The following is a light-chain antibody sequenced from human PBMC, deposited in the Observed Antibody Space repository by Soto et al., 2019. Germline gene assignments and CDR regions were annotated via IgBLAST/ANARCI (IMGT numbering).Light chain of an antibody. V-gene: IGKV3-11*01. Sequence: EIVLTQSPVTLSLSPGERATLSCRASQSVFSSLAWYQQKPGQAPRLLIYDASTRATAIPARFRGSGSGTDFTLTISSLEREDFAVYYCHQRSNWPLTFGGGTKVEVK. CDR1: QSVFSS. J-gene: IGKJ4*01. CDR2: DAS. CDR3: HQRSNWPLT.